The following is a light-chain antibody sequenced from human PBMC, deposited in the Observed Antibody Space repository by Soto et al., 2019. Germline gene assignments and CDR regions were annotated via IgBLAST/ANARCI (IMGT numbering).Light chain of an antibody. CDR1: QSVSSI. Sequence: EIVLTQSPDTLSLSPVGSGTLSFRASQSVSSILAWYQQKPGQAPRLLIYGASTRATGIPDRFSGSGSGTDFTLTVSRLEPEDFALYYCQQYGNSPITFGQGTRLEIK. V-gene: IGKV3-20*01. CDR3: QQYGNSPIT. J-gene: IGKJ5*01. CDR2: GAS.